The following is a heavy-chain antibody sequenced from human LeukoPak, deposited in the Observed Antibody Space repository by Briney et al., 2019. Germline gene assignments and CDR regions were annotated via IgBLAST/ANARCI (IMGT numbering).Heavy chain of an antibody. J-gene: IGHJ4*02. Sequence: GGSLRLSCAASGFTFSIYAMHWVRQAPGKGLEYVSAISTNGDSTYYANSVKGRFTISRDNSKNTLFLQMGSLRADDMAVYYCARGLRYFDWDQGLDYWGQGTLVTVSS. V-gene: IGHV3-64*01. CDR2: ISTNGDST. D-gene: IGHD3-9*01. CDR1: GFTFSIYA. CDR3: ARGLRYFDWDQGLDY.